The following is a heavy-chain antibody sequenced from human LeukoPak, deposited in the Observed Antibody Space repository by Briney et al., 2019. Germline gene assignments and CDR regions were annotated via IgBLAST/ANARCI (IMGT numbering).Heavy chain of an antibody. V-gene: IGHV4-38-2*02. D-gene: IGHD2-21*02. CDR2: TYHGGTT. Sequence: SETLSLTCTVSGYSISSGYLWGWIRQPPGKGLEWIGSTYHGGTTYSNPSLKSRVIISEDTSKNQFSLKLSSVAAADTAVYYCARGSGDWTYYFDYWGQGTLVTVSS. CDR3: ARGSGDWTYYFDY. J-gene: IGHJ4*02. CDR1: GYSISSGYL.